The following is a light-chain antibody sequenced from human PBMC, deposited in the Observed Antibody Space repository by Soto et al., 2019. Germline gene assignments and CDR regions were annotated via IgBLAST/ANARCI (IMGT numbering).Light chain of an antibody. CDR3: QQYGSSLTWT. V-gene: IGKV3-20*01. Sequence: DILLTQSPGTLTLSPGERATLSCRASQSVSSSYLSWYQQRPVQAPRLLIDGASSRATGIPDRFSGSGSGTEFPLTISRLEHEDFALYYCQQYGSSLTWTFGQGTKVEIK. CDR2: GAS. J-gene: IGKJ1*01. CDR1: QSVSSSY.